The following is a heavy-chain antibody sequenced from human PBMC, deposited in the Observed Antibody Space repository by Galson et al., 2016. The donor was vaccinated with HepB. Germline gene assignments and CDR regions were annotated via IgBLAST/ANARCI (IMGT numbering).Heavy chain of an antibody. CDR3: ATVRAGCSSTSCYFDN. CDR2: IYHSGST. V-gene: IGHV4-4*02. CDR1: GGSISDDIW. Sequence: SETLSLTCAVSGGSISDDIWRTWVRQPPGKGLEWIGEIYHSGSTNYNPSPKSPVTISVNKSKNQFSMMSSVTAADTAVYYCATVRAGCSSTSCYFDNWGQGTLVTVSS. D-gene: IGHD2-2*01. J-gene: IGHJ4*02.